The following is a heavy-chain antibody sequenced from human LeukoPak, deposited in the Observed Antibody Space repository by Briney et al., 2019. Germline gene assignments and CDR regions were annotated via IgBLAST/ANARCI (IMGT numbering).Heavy chain of an antibody. CDR2: IYPGDSDT. J-gene: IGHJ6*03. V-gene: IGHV5-51*01. CDR1: GYSFTSYW. D-gene: IGHD3-3*01. Sequence: NPGESLKISCKGSGYSFTSYWIGWVRQMPGKGLEWMGIIYPGDSDTRYSPSFQGQVTISADKSISTAYLQWSSLKASDTAMYYCARRFLEWFPNGDYYYYYMDVWGKGTTVTVSS. CDR3: ARRFLEWFPNGDYYYYYMDV.